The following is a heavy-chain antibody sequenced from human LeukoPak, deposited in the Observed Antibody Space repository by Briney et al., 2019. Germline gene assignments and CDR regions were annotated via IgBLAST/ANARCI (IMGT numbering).Heavy chain of an antibody. Sequence: PSETLSLTGTVSGGSISSSYWSWIRQPPGRGLEWIGYISHSGSTNYKPSLKSRVSISVDTSKNQFSLKLTSVTAADTAIYYCARGYYDARGDSNPFDIWGQGTMVTVSS. J-gene: IGHJ3*02. D-gene: IGHD3-22*01. CDR2: ISHSGST. CDR1: GGSISSSY. V-gene: IGHV4-59*01. CDR3: ARGYYDARGDSNPFDI.